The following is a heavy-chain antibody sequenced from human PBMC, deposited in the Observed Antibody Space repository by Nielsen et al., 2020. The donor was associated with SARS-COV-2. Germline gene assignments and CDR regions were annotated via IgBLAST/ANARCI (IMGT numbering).Heavy chain of an antibody. CDR1: GFTFSDYY. D-gene: IGHD1-1*01. J-gene: IGHJ6*02. CDR2: ISRSGDTI. CDR3: AREYRDNWNDEVPYYYGMDV. Sequence: GGSLRLSCAASGFTFSDYYMNWIRQTPGKGLEWLSYISRSGDTIDYAASVKGRFTISRDNAKNSLYLQMNSLRAEDTAVYYCAREYRDNWNDEVPYYYGMDVWGQGTSVTVSS. V-gene: IGHV3-11*01.